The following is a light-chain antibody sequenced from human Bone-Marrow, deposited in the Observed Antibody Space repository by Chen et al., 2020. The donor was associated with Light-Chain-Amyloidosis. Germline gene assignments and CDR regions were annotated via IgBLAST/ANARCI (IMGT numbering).Light chain of an antibody. CDR3: AAWDDSLNGVV. Sequence: QSLLTQPPSSSGTPGPRVPISCSGSSSNIGSNSAHWYHQLPGTAPKLLIYTSNQRPAGVPDRFSGSKSGTSASLAISGLQSEDEADYYCAAWDDSLNGVVFGGGTKLTVL. V-gene: IGLV1-44*01. CDR1: SSNIGSNS. J-gene: IGLJ2*01. CDR2: TSN.